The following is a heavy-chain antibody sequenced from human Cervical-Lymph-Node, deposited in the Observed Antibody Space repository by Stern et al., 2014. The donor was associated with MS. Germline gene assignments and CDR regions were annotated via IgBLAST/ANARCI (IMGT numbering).Heavy chain of an antibody. Sequence: ESGPAVVKPTQTLTLTCTFSGFSLSSDGMCVTWIRQPPGKALEWLALIDWTNDKSYNPSLKTRLTISKDTPKNQVVLTMTNIDPMDTATYYCARMVGATGYYYDVDVWGQGTTVTVSS. D-gene: IGHD1-26*01. J-gene: IGHJ6*02. CDR2: IDWTNDK. CDR1: GFSLSSDGMC. V-gene: IGHV2-70*01. CDR3: ARMVGATGYYYDVDV.